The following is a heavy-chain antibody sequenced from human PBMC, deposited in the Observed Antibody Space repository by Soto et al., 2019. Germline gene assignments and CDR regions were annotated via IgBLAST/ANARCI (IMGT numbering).Heavy chain of an antibody. D-gene: IGHD6-19*01. CDR3: VRTLAVAGYNWFDP. Sequence: SETLSLTCTVSGGSISSSSYYWGWIRQPPGKGLEWIGSIYYSGSTYYNPSLKSRVTISVDTSKNQFSLKLSSVTAADTAVYYCVRTLAVAGYNWFDPWGQGTLVTVSS. J-gene: IGHJ5*02. V-gene: IGHV4-39*01. CDR1: GGSISSSSYY. CDR2: IYYSGST.